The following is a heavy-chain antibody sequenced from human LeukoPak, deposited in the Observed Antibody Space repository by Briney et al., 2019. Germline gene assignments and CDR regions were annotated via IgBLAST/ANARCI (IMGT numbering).Heavy chain of an antibody. J-gene: IGHJ5*02. V-gene: IGHV4-31*11. CDR1: GDSINNYY. CDR2: IYYSGST. Sequence: SETLSLTCAVSGDSINNYYWNWIRQHPGKGLEWIGYIYYSGSTYYNPSLKSRVTISVDTSKNQFSLKLSSVTAADTAVYYCAREGYCSGGSCWGRWFDPWGQGTLVTVSS. D-gene: IGHD2-15*01. CDR3: AREGYCSGGSCWGRWFDP.